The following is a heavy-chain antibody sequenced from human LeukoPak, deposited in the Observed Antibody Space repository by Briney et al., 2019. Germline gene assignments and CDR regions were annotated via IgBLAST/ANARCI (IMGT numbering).Heavy chain of an antibody. CDR3: ARSVGATDNDAFDI. CDR1: GYTFTSYG. V-gene: IGHV1-69*13. Sequence: GASVKVSCKASGYTFTSYGISWVRQAPGQGLEWMGGIIPIFGTANYAQKFQGRVTITADESTSTAYMELSSLRSEDTAVYYCARSVGATDNDAFDIWGQGTMVTVSS. D-gene: IGHD1-26*01. J-gene: IGHJ3*02. CDR2: IIPIFGTA.